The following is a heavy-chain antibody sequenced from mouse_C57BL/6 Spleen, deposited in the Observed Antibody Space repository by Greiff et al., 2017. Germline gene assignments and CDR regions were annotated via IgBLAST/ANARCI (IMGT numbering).Heavy chain of an antibody. Sequence: VKLVESGPGLVAPSQSLSITCTVSGFSLTSYAISWVRQPPGKGLEWLGVIWTGGGPNYNSALKSRLSISKDNSKSQVFLKMNSLQTADTARYYCARNSNYYGSSGGYAMDYWGQGTSVTVSS. CDR3: ARNSNYYGSSGGYAMDY. CDR1: GFSLTSYA. CDR2: IWTGGGP. V-gene: IGHV2-9-1*01. J-gene: IGHJ4*01. D-gene: IGHD1-1*01.